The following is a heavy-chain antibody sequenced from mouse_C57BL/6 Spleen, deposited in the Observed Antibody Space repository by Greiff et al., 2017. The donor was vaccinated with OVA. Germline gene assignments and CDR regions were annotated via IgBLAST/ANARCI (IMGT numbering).Heavy chain of an antibody. CDR1: GYTFTDYE. J-gene: IGHJ2*01. V-gene: IGHV1-15*01. D-gene: IGHD3-2*02. CDR3: TSVGGQLRLRGDY. Sequence: QVQLQQSGAELVRPGASVTLSCKASGYTFTDYEMHWVKQTPVHGLEWIGAIDPETGGTAYNQKFKGKAILTADKSSSTAYMELRSLTSEDSAVYYCTSVGGQLRLRGDYWGQGTTLTVSS. CDR2: IDPETGGT.